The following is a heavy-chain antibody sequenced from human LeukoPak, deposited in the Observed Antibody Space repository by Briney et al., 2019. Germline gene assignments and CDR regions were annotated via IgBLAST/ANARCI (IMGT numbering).Heavy chain of an antibody. CDR3: ATLPGIAAAYWFYP. CDR1: AYSFTSYW. D-gene: IGHD6-13*01. CDR2: IYPGDSDT. V-gene: IGHV5-51*01. Sequence: GESMKISCKGSAYSFTSYWIGWVRQMPGNGLEWMGIIYPGDSDTRYSPSFQGQVTISADKSISTAYLQWSSLTASDTAMHYCATLPGIAAAYWFYPWGQGTLVTVSS. J-gene: IGHJ5*02.